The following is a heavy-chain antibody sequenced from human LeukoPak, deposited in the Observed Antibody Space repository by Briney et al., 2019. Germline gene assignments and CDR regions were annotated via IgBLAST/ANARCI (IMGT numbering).Heavy chain of an antibody. V-gene: IGHV1-46*01. J-gene: IGHJ5*02. CDR3: ARDRSGDDDFWNGYYTNYFVP. CDR2: INPSGGST. D-gene: IGHD3-3*01. CDR1: GGTFSSYA. Sequence: GASVKVSCKASGGTFSSYAISWVRQAPGQGLEWMGWINPSGGSTSYAQKFQGRVNMTRDMSTSTVYMELSSLRSEDTAVYYCARDRSGDDDFWNGYYTNYFVPWGQGTLVTVSS.